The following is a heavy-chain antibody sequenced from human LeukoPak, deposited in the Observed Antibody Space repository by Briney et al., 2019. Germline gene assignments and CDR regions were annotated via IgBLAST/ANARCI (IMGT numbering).Heavy chain of an antibody. Sequence: SGPTLANPTQTLTLTCTFSGFSLSTSGVGVGWIRQPPGKSLEWLALIYWNDDKRYSPSPKSRLTITKDTSKNQVVLTMTNMDPVDTATYYCAHRPSTMIFDYWGQGTLVTVSS. V-gene: IGHV2-5*01. CDR1: GFSLSTSGVG. J-gene: IGHJ4*02. D-gene: IGHD3-22*01. CDR2: IYWNDDK. CDR3: AHRPSTMIFDY.